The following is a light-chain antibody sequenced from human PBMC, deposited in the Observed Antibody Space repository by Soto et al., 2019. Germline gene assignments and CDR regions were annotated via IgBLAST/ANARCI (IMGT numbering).Light chain of an antibody. CDR2: GAS. J-gene: IGKJ1*01. Sequence: EIVFTQSPGTLSLSPGERATLSCRASQSVSSSYLAWYQQKLGQAPRILIYGASSRDTGIPDRFSGSGSGTDFTLTISRLEPEDFAVYYCQQYGSSPRTFGQGTKVDIK. CDR1: QSVSSSY. V-gene: IGKV3-20*01. CDR3: QQYGSSPRT.